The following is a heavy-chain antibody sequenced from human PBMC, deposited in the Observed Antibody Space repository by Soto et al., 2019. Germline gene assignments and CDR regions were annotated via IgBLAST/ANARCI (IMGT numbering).Heavy chain of an antibody. CDR3: ARDDSYSSLWSGYYPSRYGLDV. J-gene: IGHJ6*02. V-gene: IGHV3-33*01. CDR2: IWYDGSKK. D-gene: IGHD3-3*01. CDR1: GFTFSSFG. Sequence: QVQVVESGGGVVQPGRSLRLSCAASGFTFSSFGMHWVRQAPGKGLEWVSLIWYDGSKKSYGDSVKGRFTITRDNSRNTVYLQMNSLRADDTAVYYCARDDSYSSLWSGYYPSRYGLDVWGQGTTVTVSS.